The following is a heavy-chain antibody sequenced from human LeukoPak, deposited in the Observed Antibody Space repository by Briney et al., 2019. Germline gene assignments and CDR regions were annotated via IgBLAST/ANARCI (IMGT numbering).Heavy chain of an antibody. Sequence: SETLSLTCTVSFRSIGSYYWRWIRQPPGKGLEWIGYIYYSGSTNYNPSLKSRVTISVDTSKNQFSLKLSSVTAADTAVYYVSRAETDWFDPWGQGTLVTVSS. V-gene: IGHV4-59*01. J-gene: IGHJ5*02. CDR1: FRSIGSYY. CDR2: IYYSGST. CDR3: SRAETDWFDP.